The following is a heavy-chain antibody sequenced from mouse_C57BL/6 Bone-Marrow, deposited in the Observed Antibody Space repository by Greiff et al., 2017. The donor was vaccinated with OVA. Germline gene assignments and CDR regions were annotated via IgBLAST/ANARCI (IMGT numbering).Heavy chain of an antibody. D-gene: IGHD2-3*01. Sequence: EVHLVESGGDLVKPGGSLKLSCAASGFTFSSYGMSWVRQTPDKRLEWVATISSGGSYTYYPDSVKGRFTISRDNAKNTLYLQMSSLKSEDTAMYYCARHAIYDGYLWYFDVWGTGTTVTVSS. J-gene: IGHJ1*03. CDR3: ARHAIYDGYLWYFDV. CDR2: ISSGGSYT. V-gene: IGHV5-6*01. CDR1: GFTFSSYG.